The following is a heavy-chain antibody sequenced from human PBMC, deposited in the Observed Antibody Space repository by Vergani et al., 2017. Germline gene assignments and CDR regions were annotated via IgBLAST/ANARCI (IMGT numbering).Heavy chain of an antibody. CDR2: IKQDGSEK. D-gene: IGHD6-13*01. Sequence: EVQLVESGGGLVQPGGSLRLSCAASGFTFSSYWMSWVRQAPGKGLEWVANIKQDGSEKYYVDSVKGRFTISRDNAKNSLYLQMNSLRAEDTAVYYCARRYSSSWLNDAFDSWDQGTMVTVSS. V-gene: IGHV3-7*01. CDR3: ARRYSSSWLNDAFDS. CDR1: GFTFSSYW. J-gene: IGHJ3*02.